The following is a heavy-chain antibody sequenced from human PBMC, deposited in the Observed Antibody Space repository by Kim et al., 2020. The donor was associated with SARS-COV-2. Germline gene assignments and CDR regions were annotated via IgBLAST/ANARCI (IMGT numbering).Heavy chain of an antibody. CDR2: IYHSGST. CDR3: ARSSGGIEGFDP. J-gene: IGHJ5*02. D-gene: IGHD3-16*01. CDR1: GYSISSGYY. Sequence: SETLSLTCTVSGYSISSGYYWGWIRQPPGKGLEWIGSIYHSGSTYYNPSLKSRVTISVDTSKNQFSLKLSSVTAADTAVYYCARSSGGIEGFDPWGQGTLVTVSS. V-gene: IGHV4-38-2*02.